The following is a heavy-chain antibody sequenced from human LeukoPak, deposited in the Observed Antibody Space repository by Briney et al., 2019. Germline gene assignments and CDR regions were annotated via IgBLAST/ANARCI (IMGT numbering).Heavy chain of an antibody. CDR1: GGSISRGGYF. CDR3: ARGERYDFHFDY. CDR2: ISYSGNT. D-gene: IGHD3-3*01. Sequence: SETLSPTCTVSGGSISRGGYFWSWIRQPPGKGLEWIAYISYSGNTYYNPSLKSRVTISVDTSKNQFSLKLSSVTAADTAVYYCARGERYDFHFDYWGQGTLVTVSS. J-gene: IGHJ4*02. V-gene: IGHV4-30-4*07.